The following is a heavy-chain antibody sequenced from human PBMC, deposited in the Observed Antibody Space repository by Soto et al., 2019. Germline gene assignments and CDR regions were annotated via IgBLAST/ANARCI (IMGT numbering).Heavy chain of an antibody. CDR1: GFSLSTSGLG. CDR3: ARHQEYYYDSSGYPFDY. Sequence: QITLKESGPTLVKPTQTLTLTCTFSGFSLSTSGLGVGWIRQPPGKALEWLALIYWNDDKRYSPSLKSRLTITKDTSKNQVVLTMTNMDPVDTATYYCARHQEYYYDSSGYPFDYWGQGTLVTVSS. D-gene: IGHD3-22*01. J-gene: IGHJ4*02. CDR2: IYWNDDK. V-gene: IGHV2-5*01.